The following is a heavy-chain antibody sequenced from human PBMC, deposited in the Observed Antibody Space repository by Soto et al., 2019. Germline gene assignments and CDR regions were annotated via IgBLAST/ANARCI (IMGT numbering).Heavy chain of an antibody. CDR1: GFSFSNPRMS. J-gene: IGHJ6*02. V-gene: IGHV2-26*01. CDR3: ARVLYYGMDV. Sequence: QVTLKESGPVLVKPTETLTLTCTFSGFSFSNPRMSVSWIRQPPGKALEWLAHISSSDVKSYSTSLKSRFTILKDTSKSQVVLTMTNVDPMDTATYYCARVLYYGMDVWGQGTTVTVSS. CDR2: ISSSDVK.